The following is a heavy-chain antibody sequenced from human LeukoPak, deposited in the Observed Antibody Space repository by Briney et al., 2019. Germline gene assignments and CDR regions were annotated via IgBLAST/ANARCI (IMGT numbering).Heavy chain of an antibody. CDR1: GGSISSGGYY. Sequence: PSETLSLTCTVSGGSISSGGYYWSWIRQHPGKGLEWIGYIYYSGSTYYNPSLKSRVTISVDTSKNQFSLKLSSVTAADTAVYYCARVLDSSGYYSAFDIWGQGTMVTVSS. CDR2: IYYSGST. D-gene: IGHD3-22*01. CDR3: ARVLDSSGYYSAFDI. V-gene: IGHV4-31*03. J-gene: IGHJ3*02.